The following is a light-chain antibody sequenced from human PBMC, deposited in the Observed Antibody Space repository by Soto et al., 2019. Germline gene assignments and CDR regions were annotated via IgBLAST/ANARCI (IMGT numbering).Light chain of an antibody. V-gene: IGKV3-20*01. J-gene: IGKJ1*01. Sequence: EIVLTQSPGTLSLSPGERATLFCRASQTITTSQLAWYQQKPGQAPRVLIFGASNRATGIPDRFSGSGSGTDFTLTISRLEPEDFAVYFCHQFGSSPQTFGHGTKVAIK. CDR2: GAS. CDR1: QTITTSQ. CDR3: HQFGSSPQT.